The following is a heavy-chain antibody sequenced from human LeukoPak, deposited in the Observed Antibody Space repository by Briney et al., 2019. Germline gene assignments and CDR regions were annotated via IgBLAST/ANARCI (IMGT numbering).Heavy chain of an antibody. D-gene: IGHD3-3*01. CDR2: ISGSGGST. V-gene: IGHV3-23*01. Sequence: QPGGSLRLSCAASGFTFSSNGMNWVRQAPGKGLEWVSAISGSGGSTYYADSVKGRFTISRDNSKNTLYLQMNSLRAEDTAVYYCAKGRYDFWSGYSDWGQGTLVTVSS. CDR1: GFTFSSNG. J-gene: IGHJ4*02. CDR3: AKGRYDFWSGYSD.